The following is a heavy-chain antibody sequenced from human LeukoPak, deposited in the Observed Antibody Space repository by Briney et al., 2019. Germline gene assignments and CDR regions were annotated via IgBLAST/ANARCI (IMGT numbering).Heavy chain of an antibody. CDR3: ATHPRYSGSFDY. CDR1: GFIISSYD. V-gene: IGHV3-48*03. J-gene: IGHJ4*02. Sequence: PGGSLRLSCVVPGFIISSYDIFWARQAPGKGLECVSCISDGGTTIHYADSVMGRFTISRDNTKKSLYLQMNSLRAEDTAVYFCATHPRYSGSFDYWGQGTLVTVSA. D-gene: IGHD1-26*01. CDR2: ISDGGTTI.